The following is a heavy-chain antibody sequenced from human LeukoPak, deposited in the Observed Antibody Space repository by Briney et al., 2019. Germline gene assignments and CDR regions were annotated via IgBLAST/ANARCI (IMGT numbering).Heavy chain of an antibody. Sequence: ASVKVSCKASGYTFTSSDINWVRQATGQGLEWMGWMNPNSGNTGYAQKFQGRVTMTRNTSISTAYMELSSLRFEDTAVYYCARAIALGYCSSTSCNWFDPWGQGTLVTVSS. J-gene: IGHJ5*02. V-gene: IGHV1-8*02. CDR2: MNPNSGNT. D-gene: IGHD2-2*01. CDR1: GYTFTSSD. CDR3: ARAIALGYCSSTSCNWFDP.